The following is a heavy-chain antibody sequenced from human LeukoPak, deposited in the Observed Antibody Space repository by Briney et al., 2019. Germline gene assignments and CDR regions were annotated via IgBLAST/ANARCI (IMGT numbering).Heavy chain of an antibody. CDR3: ARVHYDSSGYAFDY. Sequence: PSETLSLTCTVSGGAISSYYWSCIRQPPGKGLEWIGYIYYSGSTNYNPSLKSRVTISVDTYKNQFSLQLSSVTAAATAVYYCARVHYDSSGYAFDYCGQRTLVTVPS. V-gene: IGHV4-59*01. J-gene: IGHJ4*02. CDR1: GGAISSYY. D-gene: IGHD3-22*01. CDR2: IYYSGST.